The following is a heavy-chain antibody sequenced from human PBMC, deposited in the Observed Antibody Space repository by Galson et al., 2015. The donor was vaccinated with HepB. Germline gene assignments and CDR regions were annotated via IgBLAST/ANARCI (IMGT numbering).Heavy chain of an antibody. D-gene: IGHD1-26*01. Sequence: SLRLSCAASGFTFSSYGMHWVRQAPGKGLEWVAVIWYDGSNKYYADSVKGRFTISRDNSKNTLYLQMNSLRAEDTAVYYCARSLLEWELLSAFDIWGQGTMVTVSS. J-gene: IGHJ3*02. CDR3: ARSLLEWELLSAFDI. CDR1: GFTFSSYG. CDR2: IWYDGSNK. V-gene: IGHV3-33*01.